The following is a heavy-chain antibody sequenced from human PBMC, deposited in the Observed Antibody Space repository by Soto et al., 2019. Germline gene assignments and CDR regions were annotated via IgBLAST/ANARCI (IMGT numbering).Heavy chain of an antibody. V-gene: IGHV4-59*01. J-gene: IGHJ4*02. D-gene: IGHD1-26*01. CDR3: ARYSGTYYVY. CDR2: IYYSGST. Sequence: SETLSLTCTVSGGSISSYYWSWIRQPPGKGLEWIGYIYYSGSTNYNPSLKSRVTISVDTSKNQFSLKLSSVTAADTAVYYCARYSGTYYVYWGQGTLVTVSS. CDR1: GGSISSYY.